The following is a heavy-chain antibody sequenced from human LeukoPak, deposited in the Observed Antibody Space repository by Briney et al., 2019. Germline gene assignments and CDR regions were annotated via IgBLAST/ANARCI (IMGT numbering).Heavy chain of an antibody. D-gene: IGHD2-21*02. J-gene: IGHJ1*01. CDR3: TSWGDATAEYFQR. CDR1: GFTFSSYW. CDR2: INPDGRDT. V-gene: IGHV3-7*01. Sequence: GGSLRLSCAASGFTFSSYWMDWARQAPGKGLEWVAHINPDGRDTYYVDSVKGRFTISRDNAENSMYLQMNSLRVEDTAVYYCTSWGDATAEYFQRWGQGTLVTVSS.